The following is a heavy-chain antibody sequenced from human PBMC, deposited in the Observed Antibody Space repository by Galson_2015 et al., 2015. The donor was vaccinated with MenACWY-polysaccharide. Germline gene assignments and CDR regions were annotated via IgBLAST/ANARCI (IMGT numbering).Heavy chain of an antibody. Sequence: ETLSLTCTVSGGSISTYYWTWIRQPPGKGLEWIGYIYYTGSTNYNPSLKSRVTISVDTSKNQFSLKLSSVTAADTAVYYCARKTYGDYSFDYWGQGTLVTVSS. D-gene: IGHD4-17*01. CDR3: ARKTYGDYSFDY. J-gene: IGHJ4*02. CDR1: GGSISTYY. V-gene: IGHV4-59*01. CDR2: IYYTGST.